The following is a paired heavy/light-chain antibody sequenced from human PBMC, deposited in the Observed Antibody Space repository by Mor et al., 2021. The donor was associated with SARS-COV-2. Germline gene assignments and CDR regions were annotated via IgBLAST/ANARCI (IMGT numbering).Heavy chain of an antibody. Sequence: EVQLLESGGGLVQPGGSLRLSCAASGFTFSSYAMSWVRQAPGKGLEWVSAISGSGGSTYYADSVKGRFTISRDNSKNTLYLQMNSLRAEDTAVYYCAKGVIPNRPPQIGNDYWGQGTLVTVSS. CDR3: AKGVIPNRPPQIGNDY. D-gene: IGHD3-22*01. CDR1: GFTFSSYA. CDR2: ISGSGGST. J-gene: IGHJ4*02. V-gene: IGHV3-23*01.
Light chain of an antibody. CDR3: QQSYNIPRT. Sequence: DIQMTQSPSSLSASVGDRVTITCRASQRIGTSLNWYQQKPGRAPKVLIFSASTLQSGVPSRFSGSGSGTDFTLTISSLQPEDFAIYYCQQSYNIPRTFGQGTKVDIK. CDR1: QRIGTS. V-gene: IGKV1-39*01. J-gene: IGKJ1*01. CDR2: SAS.